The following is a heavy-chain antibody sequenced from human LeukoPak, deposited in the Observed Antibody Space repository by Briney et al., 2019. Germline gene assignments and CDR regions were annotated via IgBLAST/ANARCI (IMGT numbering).Heavy chain of an antibody. Sequence: SETLSLTCTASGGSISSYYWSWIRQPPGKGLEWIGYIYYSGSTNYNPSLKSRVTISVDTSKNQFSLKLSSVTAADTAVYYCAKVKQQLAPYDAFDIWGQGTMVTVSS. CDR2: IYYSGST. J-gene: IGHJ3*02. CDR3: AKVKQQLAPYDAFDI. V-gene: IGHV4-59*01. CDR1: GGSISSYY. D-gene: IGHD6-13*01.